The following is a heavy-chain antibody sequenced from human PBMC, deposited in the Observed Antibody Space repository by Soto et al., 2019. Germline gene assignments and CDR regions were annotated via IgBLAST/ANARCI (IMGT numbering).Heavy chain of an antibody. D-gene: IGHD6-19*01. CDR1: GFTFSSYG. CDR2: ISYDGSNK. V-gene: IGHV3-30*18. Sequence: GGSLRLSCAASGFTFSSYGMHWVRQAPDKGLEWVAVISYDGSNKYYADSVKGRFTISRDNSKNTLYLQMNSLRAEDTAVYYCAKDLGSGWLYYFDYWGQGTLVTVSS. CDR3: AKDLGSGWLYYFDY. J-gene: IGHJ4*02.